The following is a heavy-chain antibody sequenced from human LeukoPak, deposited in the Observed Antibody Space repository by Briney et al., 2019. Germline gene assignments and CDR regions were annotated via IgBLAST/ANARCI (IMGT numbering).Heavy chain of an antibody. D-gene: IGHD6-13*01. CDR1: GFTFSSYG. CDR2: ISYDGSNK. V-gene: IGHV3-30*18. J-gene: IGHJ4*02. CDR3: AKVTIAAAGTDY. Sequence: GGSLRLSCAASGFTFSSYGMHWVRQGPGKGLEWVAVISYDGSNKYYADSVKGRFTISRDNSKNTLYLQMNSLRAEDTAVYYCAKVTIAAAGTDYWGQGTLVTVSS.